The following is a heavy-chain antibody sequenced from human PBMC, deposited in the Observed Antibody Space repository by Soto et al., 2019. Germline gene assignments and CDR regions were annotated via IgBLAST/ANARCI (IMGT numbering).Heavy chain of an antibody. J-gene: IGHJ3*02. CDR2: ISYDGNNY. CDR1: GFTFRNYA. V-gene: IGHV3-30-3*01. Sequence: QVQLVESGGGVVQPGRSLRLSCAASGFTFRNYAMHWVRQAPGQGLEWVAVISYDGNNYYYADSVRGRFTISRDNSKNMLYLQMNSLRVEDAAIYFCARESEAFDIWGQGTVVTVSS. CDR3: ARESEAFDI.